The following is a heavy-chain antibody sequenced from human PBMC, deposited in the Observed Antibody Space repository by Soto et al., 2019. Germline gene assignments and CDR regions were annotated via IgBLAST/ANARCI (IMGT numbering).Heavy chain of an antibody. J-gene: IGHJ4*02. Sequence: WAPVKVSCKGPGGTFSSYAISWFRQAPGQGLEWMGGIITIFGTANYAQKSQGRATITADESTSTAYMEMSSLSSEDTAVYYWARGGPFRSRGDHYGGYWGQGTLVAVSS. CDR1: GGTFSSYA. CDR2: IITIFGTA. V-gene: IGHV1-69*13. D-gene: IGHD3-22*01. CDR3: ARGGPFRSRGDHYGGY.